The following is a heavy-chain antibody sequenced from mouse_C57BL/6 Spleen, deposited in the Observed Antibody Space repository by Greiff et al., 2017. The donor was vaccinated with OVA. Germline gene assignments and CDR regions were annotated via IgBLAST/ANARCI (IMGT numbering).Heavy chain of an antibody. CDR3: AREAQATYAMDY. D-gene: IGHD3-2*02. J-gene: IGHJ4*01. V-gene: IGHV5-16*01. CDR1: GFTFSDYY. Sequence: EVQLVESEGGLVQPGSSMKLSCTASGFTFSDYYMAWVRQVPEKGLEWVANINYDGSSTYYLDSLKSRFIISRDNAKNILYLQMSSLKSEDTATYYCAREAQATYAMDYWGQGTSVTVSS. CDR2: INYDGSST.